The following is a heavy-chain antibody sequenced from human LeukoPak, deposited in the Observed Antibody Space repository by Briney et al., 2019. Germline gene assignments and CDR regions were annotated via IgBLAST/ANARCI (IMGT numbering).Heavy chain of an antibody. J-gene: IGHJ2*01. V-gene: IGHV4-4*07. CDR2: IYTSGST. D-gene: IGHD6-13*01. CDR1: GGSISSDY. CDR3: ARGITAPWYFDL. Sequence: PSETLSLTCTVSGGSISSDYWSWIRQPAGKGLEWIGRIYTSGSTNYNPSLKSRVTMSVGTSKNQFSLKLRSVTAADTAVYYCARGITAPWYFDLWGRGTLVTVSS.